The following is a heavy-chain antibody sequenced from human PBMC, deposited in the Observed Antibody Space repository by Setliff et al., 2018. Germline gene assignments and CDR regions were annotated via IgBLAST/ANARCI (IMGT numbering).Heavy chain of an antibody. J-gene: IGHJ4*02. CDR1: GFTFSTYW. D-gene: IGHD3-22*01. CDR2: ISSDGSTT. CDR3: TRDRAKITMIVVVIGARQD. Sequence: GGSLRLSCAASGFTFSTYWMSWVRQPPGEGLEWVAVISSDGSTTYYGDSVKGRFSISRDSSKNTVYLQMNSLKTEDTAVYYYTRDRAKITMIVVVIGARQDWGQGTLVTVSS. V-gene: IGHV3-30*03.